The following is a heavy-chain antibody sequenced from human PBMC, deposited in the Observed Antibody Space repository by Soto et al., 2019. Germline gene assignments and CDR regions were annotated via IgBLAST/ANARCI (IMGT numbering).Heavy chain of an antibody. D-gene: IGHD3-10*01. Sequence: ASVKVSCKVSGYTLTELSMHWVRQAPGKGLEWMGGFDPEDGETIYAQNFQGRVTMTEDTSTDTAYMELSSLRSDDTAVYYCARGAFGEVSFDYWGQGTQVTVSS. J-gene: IGHJ4*02. CDR1: GYTLTELS. CDR2: FDPEDGET. V-gene: IGHV1-24*01. CDR3: ARGAFGEVSFDY.